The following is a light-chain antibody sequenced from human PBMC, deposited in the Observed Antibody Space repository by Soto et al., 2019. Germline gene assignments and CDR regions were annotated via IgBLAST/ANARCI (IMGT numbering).Light chain of an antibody. V-gene: IGKV1-5*03. CDR2: KAS. Sequence: DIQMTQSPSTLSASVGDRVTITCRASQSISSWLAWYQQKPGKAPKLLIYKASSLESGVPSRCSGNGSGTEFTPTISSLQPDDFATYYCQQYNSYWTFGQGTKVEIK. J-gene: IGKJ1*01. CDR1: QSISSW. CDR3: QQYNSYWT.